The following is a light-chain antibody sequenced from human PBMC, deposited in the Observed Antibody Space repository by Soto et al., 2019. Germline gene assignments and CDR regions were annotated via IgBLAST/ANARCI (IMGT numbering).Light chain of an antibody. CDR3: QQYGSSPLT. CDR1: QSVSSSY. V-gene: IGKV3-20*01. CDR2: GAS. J-gene: IGKJ1*01. Sequence: EIVLTQPPGTLPLSPGERATLSCRASQSVSSSYLAWYQQKPGQAPRLLIYGASSRATGIPDRFSGSGSGADFTLTISRLEREDVAVYYCQQYGSSPLTFGQGTKVDIK.